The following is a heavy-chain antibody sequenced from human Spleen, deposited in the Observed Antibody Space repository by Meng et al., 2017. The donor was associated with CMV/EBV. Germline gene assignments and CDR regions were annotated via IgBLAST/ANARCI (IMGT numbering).Heavy chain of an antibody. CDR3: ARDVSGYYGMDV. D-gene: IGHD3-10*01. V-gene: IGHV1-69*05. Sequence: SVKVSCQASGGTFSSYAISWVRQAPGQGLEWMGWIIPIFGTANYAQKFQGRVTISTDESTSTAYMELSSLRSEDTAVYYCARDVSGYYGMDVWGQGTTVTVSS. J-gene: IGHJ6*02. CDR2: IIPIFGTA. CDR1: GGTFSSYA.